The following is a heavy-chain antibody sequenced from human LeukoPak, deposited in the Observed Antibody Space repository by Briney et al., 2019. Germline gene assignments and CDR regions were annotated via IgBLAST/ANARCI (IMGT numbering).Heavy chain of an antibody. CDR1: GYIFTSYW. V-gene: IGHV5-51*01. CDR2: IYPHDSDT. Sequence: GESLKISCKGSGYIFTSYWIGWVRQMPGKGLEWMGIIYPHDSDTRYSPSFQGQVTISADKSISTAYLQWSSLKASDTAMYYCARGAARGYYDFLPPYWGQGTLVTVSS. J-gene: IGHJ4*02. D-gene: IGHD3-3*01. CDR3: ARGAARGYYDFLPPY.